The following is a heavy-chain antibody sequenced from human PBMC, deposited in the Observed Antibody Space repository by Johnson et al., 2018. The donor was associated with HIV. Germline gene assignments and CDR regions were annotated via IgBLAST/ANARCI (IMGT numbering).Heavy chain of an antibody. CDR2: ISSGGSSI. Sequence: QVQLVESGGGLVKPGGSLRLSCVISGFVFSDYHMSWVRQAPGKGLEWISYISSGGSSIYYADSVRGRFPIPRDNAKNSLFLQLSNLGPDDTAVYYCARGGTYYWSPDRIANAFDMWGQGTMVTVSS. CDR3: ARGGTYYWSPDRIANAFDM. CDR1: GFVFSDYH. D-gene: IGHD2-8*02. J-gene: IGHJ3*02. V-gene: IGHV3-11*04.